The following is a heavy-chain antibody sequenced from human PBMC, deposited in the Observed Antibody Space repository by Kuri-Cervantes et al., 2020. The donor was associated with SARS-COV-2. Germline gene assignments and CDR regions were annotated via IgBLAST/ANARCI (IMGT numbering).Heavy chain of an antibody. D-gene: IGHD1-7*01. Sequence: GGSLRLSCAASGFTVSSNYMSWVRQAPGKGLEWVSVIYSGGSTYYADSVKGRFTISRDNSKNTLYLQMNSLRAEDTAVYYCARDLDGYNWNYAFDYWGQGTLVTDSS. CDR3: ARDLDGYNWNYAFDY. V-gene: IGHV3-66*02. CDR1: GFTVSSNY. CDR2: IYSGGST. J-gene: IGHJ4*02.